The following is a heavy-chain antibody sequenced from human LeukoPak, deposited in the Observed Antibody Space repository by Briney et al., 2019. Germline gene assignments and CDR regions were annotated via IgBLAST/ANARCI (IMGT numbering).Heavy chain of an antibody. Sequence: SETLSLTCTVSGGSISSYYWSWIRQLPGKGLEWIGYIYYSGSTNYNPSLKSRVTISVDTSKNQFSLKLSSVTAADTAVYYCARDGPSANWFDPWGQGTLVTVSS. CDR3: ARDGPSANWFDP. CDR2: IYYSGST. J-gene: IGHJ5*02. CDR1: GGSISSYY. V-gene: IGHV4-59*01.